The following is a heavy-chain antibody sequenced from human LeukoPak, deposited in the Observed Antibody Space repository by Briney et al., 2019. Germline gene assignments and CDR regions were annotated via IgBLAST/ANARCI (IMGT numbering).Heavy chain of an antibody. CDR3: AKDRNGESYYVEYFQH. D-gene: IGHD1-26*01. CDR2: ISGSGGST. CDR1: GFTFSSYA. J-gene: IGHJ1*01. Sequence: GGSLRLSCAASGFTFSSYAMSWVRQAPGKGLEWVSAISGSGGSTYYADSVKGRFTISRDNSKNTLYLQMNSLRAEDTAVYYCAKDRNGESYYVEYFQHWGQGTLVTVSS. V-gene: IGHV3-23*01.